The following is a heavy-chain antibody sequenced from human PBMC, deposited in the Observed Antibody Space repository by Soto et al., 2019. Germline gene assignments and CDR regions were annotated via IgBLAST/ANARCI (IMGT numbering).Heavy chain of an antibody. D-gene: IGHD6-13*01. V-gene: IGHV1-69*13. J-gene: IGHJ6*02. CDR1: GGTFSSYA. Sequence: SVKVSCKASGGTFSSYAISWVRQAPGQGLEWMGGIIPIFGTANYAQKFQGRVTITADESTSTAYMELSSLRSEDTAVYYCARGQYSSSWYGNYYYYGMDVWGQGTTVTVSS. CDR3: ARGQYSSSWYGNYYYYGMDV. CDR2: IIPIFGTA.